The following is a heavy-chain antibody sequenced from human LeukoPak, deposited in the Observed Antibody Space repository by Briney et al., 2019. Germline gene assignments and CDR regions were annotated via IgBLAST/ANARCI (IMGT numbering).Heavy chain of an antibody. J-gene: IGHJ5*02. D-gene: IGHD3-3*01. Sequence: ASVKVSCKASGGTFSSYAISWVRQAPGQGLEWMGRIIPIFGTANYAQKFQGRVTITTDESTSTAYMELSSLRSDDTAVYYCARTRNAYYDFWSGYNNWFDPWGQGTLVTVSS. CDR2: IIPIFGTA. CDR1: GGTFSSYA. V-gene: IGHV1-69*05. CDR3: ARTRNAYYDFWSGYNNWFDP.